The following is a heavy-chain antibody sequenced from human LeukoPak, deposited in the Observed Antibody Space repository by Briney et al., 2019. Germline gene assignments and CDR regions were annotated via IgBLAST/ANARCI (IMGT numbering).Heavy chain of an antibody. V-gene: IGHV3-23*01. D-gene: IGHD2-21*01. CDR2: TSGSDGST. CDR1: GFTFSSYA. CDR3: LLIRPPLYDI. Sequence: GGSLRLSCAASGFTFSSYAMNWVRQAPGKGLEWVSATSGSDGSTYYADSVKGRFTISRDNSKNKLYLQMKSLRAEDTPLDRVLLIRPPLYDILGQGTMVNVSS. J-gene: IGHJ3*02.